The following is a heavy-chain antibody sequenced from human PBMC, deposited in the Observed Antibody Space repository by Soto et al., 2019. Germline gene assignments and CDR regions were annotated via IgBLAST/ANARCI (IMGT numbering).Heavy chain of an antibody. J-gene: IGHJ4*02. CDR3: SKGALVVPAAIRSYFDY. V-gene: IGHV3-23*01. CDR2: VSGGADST. CDR1: GLIFSNYA. D-gene: IGHD2-2*02. Sequence: GGSLRLSCAASGLIFSNYAMSWVRQAPGKGLEWVSTVSGGADSTYYADSVKGRFTISRDNSKNTLYLQMNSLRAEDTAVYYCSKGALVVPAAIRSYFDYWGQGTLVTVSS.